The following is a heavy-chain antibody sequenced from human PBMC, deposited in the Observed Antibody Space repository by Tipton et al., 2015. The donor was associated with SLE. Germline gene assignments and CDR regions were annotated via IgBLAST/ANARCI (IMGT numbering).Heavy chain of an antibody. CDR2: IYSGGST. J-gene: IGHJ4*02. V-gene: IGHV3-53*01. D-gene: IGHD3-10*01. CDR3: ARAMVRGEWYFDY. Sequence: SLRLSCAASGFTVSSNYMSWVRQAPGKGLEWVSVIYSGGSTYYADSVKGRFTISRDNSKNTLYLQMNSLSAEDTAVYYCARAMVRGEWYFDYWGQGTLVTASS. CDR1: GFTVSSNY.